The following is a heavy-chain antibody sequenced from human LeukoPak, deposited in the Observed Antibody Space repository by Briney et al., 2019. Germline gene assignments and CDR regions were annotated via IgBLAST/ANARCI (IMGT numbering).Heavy chain of an antibody. V-gene: IGHV4-59*02. Sequence: PSETLSLTCTISGGSVSDYYWSWIRQSPGKGLEWIGYIYYTGSTTYNPSLKSRVTISADTSKNQFSLKLSSVTAADTAVYYCARSGRITGSGSYYNYWGQGTLVTVSS. CDR3: ARSGRITGSGSYYNY. CDR1: GGSVSDYY. CDR2: IYYTGST. D-gene: IGHD3-10*01. J-gene: IGHJ4*02.